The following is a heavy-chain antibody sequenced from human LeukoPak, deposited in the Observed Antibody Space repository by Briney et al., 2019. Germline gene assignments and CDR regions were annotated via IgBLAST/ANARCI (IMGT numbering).Heavy chain of an antibody. D-gene: IGHD6-19*01. V-gene: IGHV1-18*01. CDR2: ISAYNGNT. CDR1: GYTFTSYG. Sequence: ASVKVSCKASGYTFTSYGISWVRQAPGHGLEWMGWISAYNGNTNYAQKLQGRVTMTTDTSTSTAYMELRSLRSDDTAVYYRARFSVADPQSSWFDPWGQGTLVTVSS. J-gene: IGHJ5*02. CDR3: ARFSVADPQSSWFDP.